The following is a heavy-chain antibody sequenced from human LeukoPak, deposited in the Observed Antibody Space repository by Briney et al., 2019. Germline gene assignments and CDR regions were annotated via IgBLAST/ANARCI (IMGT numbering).Heavy chain of an antibody. D-gene: IGHD2-2*02. J-gene: IGHJ4*02. CDR3: ARTCSSSSCYMVH. Sequence: ASVKVSCKASGYTFANFGITWVRQAPGQGLERMGWISVYNGITNYAQNLQGRVTLTTDTSTSTAYMELRSLRSDDTALYYCARTCSSSSCYMVHWGQGTLVTVSS. CDR2: ISVYNGIT. V-gene: IGHV1-18*01. CDR1: GYTFANFG.